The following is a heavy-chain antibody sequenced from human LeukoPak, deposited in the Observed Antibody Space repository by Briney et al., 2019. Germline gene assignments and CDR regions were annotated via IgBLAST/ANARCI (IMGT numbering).Heavy chain of an antibody. Sequence: TGGSLRLSCAASGFTFSSYGMSWVRQAPGKGLEWVSAISGSGGSTYYADSVKGRYTISRDNSKSTLYLQMNSLRAEDTAVYYCAAGTALDYWGQGTLVTVSS. CDR2: ISGSGGST. J-gene: IGHJ4*02. V-gene: IGHV3-23*01. CDR3: AAGTALDY. CDR1: GFTFSSYG. D-gene: IGHD1/OR15-1a*01.